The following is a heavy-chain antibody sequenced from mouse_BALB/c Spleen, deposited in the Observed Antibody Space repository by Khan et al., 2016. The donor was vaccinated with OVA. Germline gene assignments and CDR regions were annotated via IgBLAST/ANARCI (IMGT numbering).Heavy chain of an antibody. CDR1: GYTFTSYV. Sequence: VQLQQPGPELVKPGASVKMSCKASGYTFTSYVMHWVRQKPGQGLEWIGYIYPYNDDTKYNEKIKGKATLTSDKSSSTAYMELTSLTSEDSAVCYCARNYGYDDYLDYWGQGTTLTVSS. CDR3: ARNYGYDDYLDY. J-gene: IGHJ2*01. D-gene: IGHD2-14*01. CDR2: IYPYNDDT. V-gene: IGHV1S136*01.